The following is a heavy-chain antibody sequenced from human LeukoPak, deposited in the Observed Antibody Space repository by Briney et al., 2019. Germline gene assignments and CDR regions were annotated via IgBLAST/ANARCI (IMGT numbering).Heavy chain of an antibody. Sequence: SETLSLTCTVSGGSITTYYWSWVRQPPGKGLEYIGFIFYSGSTNYNPSLKRRVTISLNTSKTQFSLKLSSVTAADTAVYYCARGTFWSGYYHDCWGQGTLVTVS. CDR1: GGSITTYY. J-gene: IGHJ4*02. V-gene: IGHV4-59*01. CDR3: ARGTFWSGYYHDC. CDR2: IFYSGST. D-gene: IGHD3-3*01.